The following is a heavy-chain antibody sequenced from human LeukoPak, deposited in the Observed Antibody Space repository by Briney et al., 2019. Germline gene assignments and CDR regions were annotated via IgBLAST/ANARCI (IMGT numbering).Heavy chain of an antibody. Sequence: ASVKVSCKASGYTFTTYGITWVRQAPGQGLEWMGWISAYNGNTNYAQNLQDRVTMTTDTSTSTAYLELRSLRSDDTAVFYCARVGGYSSSWYGEYFQHWGQGTLVTVSS. CDR2: ISAYNGNT. D-gene: IGHD6-13*01. J-gene: IGHJ1*01. V-gene: IGHV1-18*01. CDR3: ARVGGYSSSWYGEYFQH. CDR1: GYTFTTYG.